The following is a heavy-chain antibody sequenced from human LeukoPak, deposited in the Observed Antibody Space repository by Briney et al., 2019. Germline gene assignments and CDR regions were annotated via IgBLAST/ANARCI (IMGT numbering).Heavy chain of an antibody. V-gene: IGHV4-38-2*02. CDR2: INYSERP. CDR1: GYSIRSGYH. Sequence: SETLSLTCSVSGYSIRSGYHWAWIRQPPGKGLEWIGSINYSERPYYNPSLKSRVTISVDTSKNQFSLKMTSVTAADTAFYFCARSEINDYMNYWGQGMPVTVSS. J-gene: IGHJ4*02. D-gene: IGHD4-11*01. CDR3: ARSEINDYMNY.